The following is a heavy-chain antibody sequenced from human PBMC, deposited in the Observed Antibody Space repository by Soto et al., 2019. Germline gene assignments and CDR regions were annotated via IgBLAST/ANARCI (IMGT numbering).Heavy chain of an antibody. CDR1: GGSINNYH. CDR3: ARVRGYGSGSYPNRYFDY. D-gene: IGHD3-10*01. V-gene: IGHV4-59*01. J-gene: IGHJ4*02. Sequence: SETLSLTCTVSGGSINNYHWSWIRQPPGKGLEWIGHLYHSGSTNYDPSLNPSLKSRVTISVDTSKNQFSLNLSSVTAADTAMYYCARVRGYGSGSYPNRYFDYWGQGTLVTVSS. CDR2: LYHSGST.